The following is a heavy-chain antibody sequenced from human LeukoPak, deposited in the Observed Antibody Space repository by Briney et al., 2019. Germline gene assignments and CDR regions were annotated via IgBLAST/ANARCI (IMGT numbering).Heavy chain of an antibody. D-gene: IGHD3-10*01. Sequence: PSETLSLTCTVSGDSINNYYWSWIRQPPGKGLEWIGEINHSGSTNYNPSLKSRVTISVDTSKNQFSLKLSSVTAADTAVYYCARIYGSGSYRFGYWGQGTLVTVSS. CDR2: INHSGST. V-gene: IGHV4-34*01. CDR3: ARIYGSGSYRFGY. CDR1: GDSINNYY. J-gene: IGHJ4*02.